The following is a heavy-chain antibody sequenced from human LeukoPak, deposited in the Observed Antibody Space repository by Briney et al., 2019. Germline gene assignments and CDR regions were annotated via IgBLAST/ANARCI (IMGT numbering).Heavy chain of an antibody. CDR2: ISGSGGST. CDR3: AKDQFTQEGYLDY. V-gene: IGHV3-23*01. CDR1: GFTFSSYA. Sequence: GGSLRLSCAASGFTFSSYAMSWARQAPGKGPEWVSAISGSGGSTYYADSVKGRFTISRDNSKNTLYLQMNSLRAEDTAVYYCAKDQFTQEGYLDYWGQGTLVTVSS. J-gene: IGHJ4*02. D-gene: IGHD5-24*01.